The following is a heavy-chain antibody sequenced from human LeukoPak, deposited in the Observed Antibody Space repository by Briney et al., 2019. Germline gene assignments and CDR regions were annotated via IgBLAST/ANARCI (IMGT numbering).Heavy chain of an antibody. Sequence: SETLSLTCTVSGGSISSGGYYWSWIRQHPGKGLEWIGYIYYSGSTYYYPSLKSRVTISVDTSKNQFSLKLSSVTAADTAVYYCAGTATVNYFDYWGQGTLVTVSS. D-gene: IGHD4-17*01. CDR3: AGTATVNYFDY. CDR2: IYYSGST. V-gene: IGHV4-31*03. J-gene: IGHJ4*02. CDR1: GGSISSGGYY.